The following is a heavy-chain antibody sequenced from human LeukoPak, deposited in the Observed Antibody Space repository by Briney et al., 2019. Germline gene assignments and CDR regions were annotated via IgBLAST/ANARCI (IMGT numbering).Heavy chain of an antibody. V-gene: IGHV3-66*01. CDR2: IYSDDTT. Sequence: GSLRLSCAASGFTVSDSYMHWVRQGPGKGLEGVSVIYSDDTTYYADSVKGRFTISRDNSKNTLYLQMNSLRAEDTAVYYCARWVVATMFDYWGQGTLVTVSS. J-gene: IGHJ4*02. D-gene: IGHD5-12*01. CDR1: GFTVSDSY. CDR3: ARWVVATMFDY.